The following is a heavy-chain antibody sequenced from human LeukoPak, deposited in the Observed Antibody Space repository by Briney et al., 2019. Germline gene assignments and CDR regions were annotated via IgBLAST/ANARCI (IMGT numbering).Heavy chain of an antibody. V-gene: IGHV1-69*04. Sequence: SVKVSCKASGGTFSSYAISWVRQAPGQGLEWMGRIIPILGIANYAQKFQGRVTITADKSTSTAYMELSSLRSDDTAVYYCARVGLYCSGGSCFDAFDIWGQGTMVTVSS. D-gene: IGHD2-15*01. CDR2: IIPILGIA. CDR1: GGTFSSYA. J-gene: IGHJ3*02. CDR3: ARVGLYCSGGSCFDAFDI.